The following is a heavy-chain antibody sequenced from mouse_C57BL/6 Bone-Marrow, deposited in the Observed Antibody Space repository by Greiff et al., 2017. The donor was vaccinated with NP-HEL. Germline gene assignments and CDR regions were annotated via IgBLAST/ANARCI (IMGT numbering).Heavy chain of an antibody. J-gene: IGHJ2*01. D-gene: IGHD1-1*01. CDR2: INPYNGGT. V-gene: IGHV1-19*01. CDR3: ASRRNYYGSRRRYFDY. CDR1: GYTFTDYY. Sequence: EVQLQQSGPVLVKPGASVKMSCKASGYTFTDYYMNWVKQSHGKSLEWIGVINPYNGGTSYNQKFKGKATLTVDKSSSTAYMELNSLTSEDSAVYYCASRRNYYGSRRRYFDYWGQGTTLTVSS.